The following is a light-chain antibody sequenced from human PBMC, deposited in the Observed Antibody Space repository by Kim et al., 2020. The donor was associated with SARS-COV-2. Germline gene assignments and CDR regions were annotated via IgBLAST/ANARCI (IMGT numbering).Light chain of an antibody. CDR1: QSISTY. V-gene: IGKV3-11*01. Sequence: LATGERATRSGRASQSISTYLDWYQQKPGQAPRPLIYDASNRATGIPARFSGSGSGTDFTLTISSLEPEDFAVYYCQQRTNWPMYTFGQGTKLEI. CDR2: DAS. J-gene: IGKJ2*01. CDR3: QQRTNWPMYT.